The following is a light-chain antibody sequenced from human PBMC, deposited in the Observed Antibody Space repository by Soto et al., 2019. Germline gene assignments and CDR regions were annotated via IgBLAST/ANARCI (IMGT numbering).Light chain of an antibody. J-gene: IGKJ1*01. Sequence: DIQMTQSPSTLSASVGDRVTITCRASQSISSWLAWYQQKPGKAPKLLIYDASSLESGVPSRFSGGGFGTEFTLTISSLQPDDYATYYCQQYQTFWTFGQGTKVDI. V-gene: IGKV1-5*01. CDR2: DAS. CDR3: QQYQTFWT. CDR1: QSISSW.